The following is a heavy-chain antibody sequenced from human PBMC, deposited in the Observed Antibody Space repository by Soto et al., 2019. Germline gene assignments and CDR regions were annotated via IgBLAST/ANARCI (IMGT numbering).Heavy chain of an antibody. CDR2: IDPSDSYT. V-gene: IGHV5-10-1*01. Sequence: GESLKISCKGSGYSFTSYWISWVRQMPGKGLEWMGRIDPSDSYTNYSPSFQGHVTISADKSISTAYLQWSSLKASDTAMYYCARSHTTVGRINTSGVGEHYYYGMDVWGQGTTVTVSS. CDR1: GYSFTSYW. J-gene: IGHJ6*02. CDR3: ARSHTTVGRINTSGVGEHYYYGMDV. D-gene: IGHD4-17*01.